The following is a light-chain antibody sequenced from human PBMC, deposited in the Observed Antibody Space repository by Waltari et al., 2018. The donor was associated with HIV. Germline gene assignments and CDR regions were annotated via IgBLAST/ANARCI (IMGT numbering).Light chain of an antibody. J-gene: IGKJ2*03. V-gene: IGKV3-11*01. CDR3: QQRTNWPPYS. CDR2: DAS. Sequence: EIVLTQSPATLSLSPGEGATLSCRASQSVGNYLAWYQQKPGQPPRLLIYDASNRATGIPARFSGSGSRTDFTLTISSLEPEDFAVYYCQQRTNWPPYSFGQGTKLEIK. CDR1: QSVGNY.